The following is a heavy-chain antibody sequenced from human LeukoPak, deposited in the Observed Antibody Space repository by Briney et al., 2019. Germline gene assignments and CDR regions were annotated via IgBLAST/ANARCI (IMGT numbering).Heavy chain of an antibody. CDR3: ARGYYDSSGSPFDY. Sequence: GGSLRLSCAASGFTFSSDWMSWVRQAPGKGLEWVANIKQDGSEKYYEDSVKGRFTISRDNAKNSLYLQMNSLRAEDTAVYFCARGYYDSSGSPFDYWGQGTLVTVSS. CDR2: IKQDGSEK. J-gene: IGHJ4*02. CDR1: GFTFSSDW. D-gene: IGHD3-22*01. V-gene: IGHV3-7*01.